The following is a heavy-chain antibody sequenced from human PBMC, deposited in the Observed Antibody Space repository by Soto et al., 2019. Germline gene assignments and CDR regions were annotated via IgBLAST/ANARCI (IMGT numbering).Heavy chain of an antibody. J-gene: IGHJ6*02. D-gene: IGHD3-16*02. CDR2: FYHSGNS. V-gene: IGHV4-59*01. Sequence: SETLSLTCSVSGGSIRRYYWSWIRQSPERGLEWIGYFYHSGNSNYNPSLKSRVTISVDTSKSQLSLSLRSVTAADTAVYLCARISSVDQYRYVNGGLDVWGQATTRTVSS. CDR3: ARISSVDQYRYVNGGLDV. CDR1: GGSIRRYY.